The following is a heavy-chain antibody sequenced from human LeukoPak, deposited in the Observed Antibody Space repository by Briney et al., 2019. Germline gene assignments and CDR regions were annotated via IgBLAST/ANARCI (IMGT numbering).Heavy chain of an antibody. J-gene: IGHJ4*02. CDR2: ICGSGGNT. CDR1: GFTFSSDA. CDR3: ARNTHYDFWSDYLYYFDY. V-gene: IGHV3-23*01. Sequence: PGGSLRLSCAASGFTFSSDAMSWVCQAPEKGLEWVSAICGSGGNTEYADSVKGRFTISRDNSKNTLYLQMNSLRAEDTAAYYCARNTHYDFWSDYLYYFDYWGQGTLVTVSS. D-gene: IGHD3-3*01.